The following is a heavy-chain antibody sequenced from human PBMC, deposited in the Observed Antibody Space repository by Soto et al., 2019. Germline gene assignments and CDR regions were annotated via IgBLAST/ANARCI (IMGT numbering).Heavy chain of an antibody. CDR3: ARGHVSSGSLVDY. J-gene: IGHJ4*02. Sequence: PGGSLRLSCAASGFTFSNYNMNWVRQAPGKGLEWVSYINTGRSTYYADSVKGRFIISRDNAKNSLYLQMNSLRVEDTAVYFCARGHVSSGSLVDYWGQGALVTVSS. V-gene: IGHV3-48*01. CDR1: GFTFSNYN. CDR2: INTGRST. D-gene: IGHD3-22*01.